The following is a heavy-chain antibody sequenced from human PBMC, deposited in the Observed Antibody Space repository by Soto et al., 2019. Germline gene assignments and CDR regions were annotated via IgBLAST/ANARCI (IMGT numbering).Heavy chain of an antibody. Sequence: EVQLVESGGGLVQSGGSLRLSCAASGFTFRKYWMHWVRQAPGKGLVWVSRISDDGRVNYADSVEGRFTISRDDAKSQLCLPISRLDLDDTAVCYCASGGGDPFDFWGQAALVTVPS. J-gene: IGHJ4*02. CDR2: ISDDGRV. D-gene: IGHD3-10*01. CDR3: ASGGGDPFDF. V-gene: IGHV3-74*01. CDR1: GFTFRKYW.